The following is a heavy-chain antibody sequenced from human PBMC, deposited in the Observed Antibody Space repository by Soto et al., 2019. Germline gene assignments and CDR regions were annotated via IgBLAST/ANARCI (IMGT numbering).Heavy chain of an antibody. J-gene: IGHJ1*01. Sequence: QITLKESGPTLVKPTQTLTLTCTFSGFSLSTSRVGVGWIRQPPGKALEWLALIYWDDDKRYSPSLKGRLTITKVPSKNQVVLTMTNMDPVDTATYSCAQYDYQQYFQNWGQGTLVTVSS. CDR2: IYWDDDK. CDR3: AQYDYQQYFQN. D-gene: IGHD2-2*01. CDR1: GFSLSTSRVG. V-gene: IGHV2-5*02.